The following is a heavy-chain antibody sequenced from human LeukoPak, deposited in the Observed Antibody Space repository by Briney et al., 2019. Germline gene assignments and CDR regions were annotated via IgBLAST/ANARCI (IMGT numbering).Heavy chain of an antibody. CDR3: AKSLVPTRRGEVS. CDR1: GFTFGAYA. J-gene: IGHJ5*02. D-gene: IGHD3-16*01. CDR2: IRSNGGST. Sequence: QAGGSLRLSCAASGFTFGAYAMTWVRQAPGEGLEWVSSIRSNGGSTYYADPVKGRFTISRDNSQNTVYLQMNSLRSEDTAVYYCAKSLVPTRRGEVSWGQGTLVTVSS. V-gene: IGHV3-23*01.